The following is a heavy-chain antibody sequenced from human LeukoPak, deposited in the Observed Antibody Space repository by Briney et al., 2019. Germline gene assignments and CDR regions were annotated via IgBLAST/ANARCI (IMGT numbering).Heavy chain of an antibody. V-gene: IGHV3-43*02. D-gene: IGHD6-19*01. J-gene: IGHJ4*02. CDR2: ISADGAST. CDR3: AKALYSSDWYPFDY. Sequence: PGGSLRLSCAASGFTFDHYAMHWVRQAPGKGLEWVSLISADGASTYYADSVKGRFTISRDNSKKTLYLQMNSLRAEDTALYYCAKALYSSDWYPFDYWGQGTLVTVSS. CDR1: GFTFDHYA.